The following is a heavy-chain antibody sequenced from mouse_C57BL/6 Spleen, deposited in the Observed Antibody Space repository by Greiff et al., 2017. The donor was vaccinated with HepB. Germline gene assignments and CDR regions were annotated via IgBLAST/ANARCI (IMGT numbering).Heavy chain of an antibody. D-gene: IGHD1-1*01. CDR3: ARGVVPYYAMDY. J-gene: IGHJ4*01. CDR2: IDPSDSYT. Sequence: VQLQQSGAELVKPGASVKLSCKASGYTFTSYWMQWVKQRPGQGLEWIGEIDPSDSYTNYNQKFKGKATLTVDTSSSTAYMQLSSLTSEDSAVYYCARGVVPYYAMDYWGQGTSVTVSS. V-gene: IGHV1-50*01. CDR1: GYTFTSYW.